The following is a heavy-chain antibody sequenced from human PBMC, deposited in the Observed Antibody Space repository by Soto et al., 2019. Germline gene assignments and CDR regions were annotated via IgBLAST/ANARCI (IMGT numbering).Heavy chain of an antibody. CDR1: GGSISSYH. J-gene: IGHJ6*02. CDR2: IYYSGST. Sequence: SETLSLTCTVSGGSISSYHWSWIRQPPGKGLEWIGYIYYSGSTNYNPSLKSRVTISVDTSKNQFSLKLSSVTAADTAVYYCAREVPLNYDFWSGYYTGKMDVWGQGTTVTVSS. CDR3: AREVPLNYDFWSGYYTGKMDV. V-gene: IGHV4-59*01. D-gene: IGHD3-3*01.